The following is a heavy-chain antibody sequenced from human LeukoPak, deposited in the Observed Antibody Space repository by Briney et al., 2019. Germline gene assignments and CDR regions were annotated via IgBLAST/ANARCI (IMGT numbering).Heavy chain of an antibody. D-gene: IGHD3-3*01. V-gene: IGHV6-1*01. Sequence: SQTLSLTCAISGDSVSSNSAAWHWIRQSPSRGLEWLGRTYYRSKWYNDYAVSVKSRITINPDTSKNQFSLQLNSVTPEDTAVYYCVKDRGYDFWSGYQDYWGQGTLVTVSS. CDR1: GDSVSSNSAA. J-gene: IGHJ4*02. CDR2: TYYRSKWYN. CDR3: VKDRGYDFWSGYQDY.